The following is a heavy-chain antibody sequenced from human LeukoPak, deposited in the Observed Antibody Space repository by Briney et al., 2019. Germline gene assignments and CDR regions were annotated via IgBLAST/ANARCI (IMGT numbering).Heavy chain of an antibody. CDR1: GFTFSSYG. Sequence: PGRSLRLSCAASGFTFSSYGMHWVRQAPGKGLEWVAVISYDGSNKYYADSVKGRFTISRDNSKNALYLQMNSLRAEDTAVYYCAKGLSSYGDYPENFDYWGQGTLVTVSS. D-gene: IGHD4-17*01. CDR2: ISYDGSNK. CDR3: AKGLSSYGDYPENFDY. V-gene: IGHV3-30*18. J-gene: IGHJ4*02.